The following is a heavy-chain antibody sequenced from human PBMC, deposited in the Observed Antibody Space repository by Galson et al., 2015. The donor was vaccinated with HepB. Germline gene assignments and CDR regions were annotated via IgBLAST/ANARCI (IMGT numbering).Heavy chain of an antibody. D-gene: IGHD3-22*01. CDR2: IKQDGSEK. Sequence: SLRLSCAASGLTFSSYWMSWVRQAPGKGLEWVANIKQDGSEKYYVDSVKGRFTIPRDNAKNSLYLQMNSLRAEDTAVYYCARTYYYDSSGYYTDAFDIWGQGTMVTVP. CDR1: GLTFSSYW. V-gene: IGHV3-7*03. CDR3: ARTYYYDSSGYYTDAFDI. J-gene: IGHJ3*02.